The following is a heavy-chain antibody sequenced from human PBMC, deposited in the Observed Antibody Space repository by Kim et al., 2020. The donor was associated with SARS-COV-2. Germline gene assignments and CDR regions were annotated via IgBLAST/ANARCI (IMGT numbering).Heavy chain of an antibody. CDR3: ARDGDLDYYDSSGYYSGY. V-gene: IGHV3-33*01. Sequence: GGSLRLSCAASGFIFSSYGMHWVRQAPGKGLEWVAVIWYDGSNKYYADSVKGRFTISRDNSKNTLYLQMNSLRAEDTAVYYCARDGDLDYYDSSGYYSGYWGQGTLVTVSS. D-gene: IGHD3-22*01. J-gene: IGHJ4*02. CDR2: IWYDGSNK. CDR1: GFIFSSYG.